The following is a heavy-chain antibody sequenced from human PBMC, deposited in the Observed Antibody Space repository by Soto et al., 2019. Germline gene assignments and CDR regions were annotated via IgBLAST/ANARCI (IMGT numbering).Heavy chain of an antibody. CDR3: ATHGTTSYYSGMDV. V-gene: IGHV1-69*12. D-gene: IGHD4-17*01. CDR1: GGTFSSCA. Sequence: QVQLVQSGAEVKKPGSSVKVSCKASGGTFSSCAVSWVRQAPGQGLEWMGGIIPFFSTANYAQKFQGRITITADESTSTDYMELSSLRSEDTAVYYCATHGTTSYYSGMDVWGQGTTVTVSS. J-gene: IGHJ6*02. CDR2: IIPFFSTA.